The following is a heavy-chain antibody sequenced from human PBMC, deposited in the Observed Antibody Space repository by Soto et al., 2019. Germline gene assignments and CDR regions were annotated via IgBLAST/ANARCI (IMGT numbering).Heavy chain of an antibody. CDR1: GGSINDGDYY. D-gene: IGHD1-26*01. Sequence: QVQLQESGPGLVKPSQTLSLTCTVSGGSINDGDYYWTWIRQPPGKGLEWIGYIYYSGNTYYNPSLKRRVSISIDTSRNQFSLKLTSVTATDTAVHYCARKHRSTYYFEHWGQGILVTVSS. CDR2: IYYSGNT. V-gene: IGHV4-30-4*01. CDR3: ARKHRSTYYFEH. J-gene: IGHJ4*02.